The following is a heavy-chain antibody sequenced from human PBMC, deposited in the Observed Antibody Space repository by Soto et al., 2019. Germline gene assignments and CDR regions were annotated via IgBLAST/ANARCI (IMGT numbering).Heavy chain of an antibody. V-gene: IGHV4-30-2*01. D-gene: IGHD4-17*01. CDR2: IYHSGST. J-gene: IGHJ4*02. Sequence: SETLSLTCAVSGGSISCGGYSWSWIRQPPGKGLEWIGYIYHSGSTYYNPSLKSRVTISVDRSKNQSSLKLSSVTAADTAVYYCARASTTVTTLDYWGQGTLVTVSS. CDR1: GGSISCGGYS. CDR3: ARASTTVTTLDY.